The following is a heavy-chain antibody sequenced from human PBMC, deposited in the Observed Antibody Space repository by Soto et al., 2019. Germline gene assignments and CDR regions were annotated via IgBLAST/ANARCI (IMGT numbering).Heavy chain of an antibody. Sequence: GGSLRLSCAASGFALTTYAMSWVRQAPGKGLQWVSGVGAAGTTTIYADSVKGRFTISRDISKNTLFLQMTDLRAEDTAIYYCAKRAGSAPSQGHFDYWGQGSVVTVSS. V-gene: IGHV3-23*01. CDR2: VGAAGTTT. CDR1: GFALTTYA. J-gene: IGHJ4*02. CDR3: AKRAGSAPSQGHFDY. D-gene: IGHD2-15*01.